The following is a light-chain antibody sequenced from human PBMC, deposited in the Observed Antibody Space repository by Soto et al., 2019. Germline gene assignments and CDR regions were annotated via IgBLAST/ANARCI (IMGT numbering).Light chain of an antibody. CDR3: QQYGDSRT. Sequence: EIVLTQSPGTLSVSPGERATLSCRASQSIRNNNLAWYEQKPGQAPRLLIYDASSRATGIPDRFSGSGSGTDFTLTISRLEPEAFAVYYCQQYGDSRTFGQGTRVEI. J-gene: IGKJ1*01. CDR1: QSIRNNN. V-gene: IGKV3-20*01. CDR2: DAS.